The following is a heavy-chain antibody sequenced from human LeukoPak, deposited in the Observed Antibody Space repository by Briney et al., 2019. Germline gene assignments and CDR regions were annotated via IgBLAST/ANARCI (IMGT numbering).Heavy chain of an antibody. CDR1: GGTFSSYA. V-gene: IGHV1-69*05. D-gene: IGHD2-2*01. Sequence: ASVKVSCKASGGTFSSYAISWVRQAPGQGLEWMGGIIPIFGTANYAQKFQGRVTITTDESTSTAYMELSSLRSEDTAVYYCASSFRLYCSSTSCYQDAFDIWGQGTMVTVSS. CDR2: IIPIFGTA. J-gene: IGHJ3*02. CDR3: ASSFRLYCSSTSCYQDAFDI.